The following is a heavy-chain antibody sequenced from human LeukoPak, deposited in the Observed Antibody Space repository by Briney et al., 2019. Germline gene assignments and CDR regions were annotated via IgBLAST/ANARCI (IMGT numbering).Heavy chain of an antibody. CDR2: MNPNSVNT. V-gene: IGHV1-8*03. CDR3: ARVSVGASRHFDY. D-gene: IGHD1-26*01. J-gene: IGHJ4*02. CDR1: GYTFTTYG. Sequence: ASVKVSCKTSGYTFTTYGISWVRQATGQGLEWMGWMNPNSVNTGYAQKFQGRVTITRNTSISTAYMELSRLRSDDTAVYYCARVSVGASRHFDYWGQGTLVTVSS.